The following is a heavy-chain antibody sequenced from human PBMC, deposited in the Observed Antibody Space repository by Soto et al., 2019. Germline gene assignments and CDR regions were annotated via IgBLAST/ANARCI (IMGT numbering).Heavy chain of an antibody. V-gene: IGHV3-23*01. Sequence: PGGSLRLSCAASGFTFNNYAMSWVRQAPGKGLEWVSAISANGQGIYYADSVKGRFIISRDNSKNTVFLHMDSLTAEDTAVYYCAKDRDYPRDYFHYWAQRPRSPSPQ. J-gene: IGHJ4*02. CDR1: GFTFNNYA. D-gene: IGHD3-10*01. CDR3: AKDRDYPRDYFHY. CDR2: ISANGQGI.